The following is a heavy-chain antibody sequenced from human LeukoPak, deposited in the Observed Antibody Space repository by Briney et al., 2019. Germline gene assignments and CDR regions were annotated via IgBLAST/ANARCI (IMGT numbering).Heavy chain of an antibody. D-gene: IGHD6-13*01. CDR3: ARGWEPYSSSLDS. J-gene: IGHJ4*02. CDR1: GGSISSYY. Sequence: KPSETLSLTCTVSGGSISSYYWSWIRQPPGKGLEWIGYIYYSGSTNYNPSLKSRVTISVDTSKNHFSLQLNSVTPEDTAVYYCARGWEPYSSSLDSWGQGTLVTVSS. CDR2: IYYSGST. V-gene: IGHV4-59*12.